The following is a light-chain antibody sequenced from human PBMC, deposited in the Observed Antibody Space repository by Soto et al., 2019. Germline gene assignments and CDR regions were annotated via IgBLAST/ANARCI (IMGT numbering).Light chain of an antibody. CDR2: EGS. Sequence: QAVVTQPASVSGSPGQSITISCTGNSSDIGSYKFVSWYQQHVGKAPKVMTYEGSKRPSGVSDRFSASKSGNTASLTISGLQAEDEADYYCCSLEGDHVVFGAGTKLTVL. CDR3: CSLEGDHVV. J-gene: IGLJ2*01. V-gene: IGLV2-23*01. CDR1: SSDIGSYKF.